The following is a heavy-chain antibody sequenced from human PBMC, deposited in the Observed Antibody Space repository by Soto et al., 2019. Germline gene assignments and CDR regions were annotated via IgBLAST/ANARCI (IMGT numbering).Heavy chain of an antibody. J-gene: IGHJ3*02. V-gene: IGHV1-3*01. D-gene: IGHD6-19*01. CDR3: ARSYSSGLGGAFDI. CDR2: INAGNGNT. CDR1: GYTFTSYA. Sequence: GASVKVSCKASGYTFTSYAMHWVRQAPGQRLEWMGWINAGNGNTKYSQKFQGRVNITRDTSASTAYMELSSLRSEDTAVYYCARSYSSGLGGAFDIWGQGTMVTVSS.